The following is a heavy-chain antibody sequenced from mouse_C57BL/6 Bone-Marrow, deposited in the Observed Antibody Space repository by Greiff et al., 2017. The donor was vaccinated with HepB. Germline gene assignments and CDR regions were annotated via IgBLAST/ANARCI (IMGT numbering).Heavy chain of an antibody. D-gene: IGHD4-1*01. V-gene: IGHV5-15*01. Sequence: EVKLVESGGGLVQPGGSLKLSCAASGFIFSDYGMAWVRQAPRKGPEWVAFISNLAYSIYYADTVTGRFTISRENAKNTLYLEMSSLRSEDTAMYYCARLGTGAPYYFDYWGQGTTLTVSS. CDR1: GFIFSDYG. CDR2: ISNLAYSI. CDR3: ARLGTGAPYYFDY. J-gene: IGHJ2*01.